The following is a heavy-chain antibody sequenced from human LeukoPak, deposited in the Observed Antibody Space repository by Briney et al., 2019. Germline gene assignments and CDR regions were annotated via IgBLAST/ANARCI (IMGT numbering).Heavy chain of an antibody. Sequence: GGSLRLSCAASGFVFSKYDMRWVRHSTRKGLEWVAHILVAGDTQYADSVKGRFTISRDNAKRSVFLQMNNLRDGDTAVYYCIRDRLGERTFEIWGQGTMVSVSS. CDR3: IRDRLGERTFEI. V-gene: IGHV3-13*01. CDR2: ILVAGDT. J-gene: IGHJ3*02. D-gene: IGHD3-10*01. CDR1: GFVFSKYD.